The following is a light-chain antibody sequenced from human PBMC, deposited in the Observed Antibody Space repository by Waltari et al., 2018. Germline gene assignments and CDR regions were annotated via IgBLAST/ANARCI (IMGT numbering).Light chain of an antibody. CDR3: QQYHQRPPWT. Sequence: VLTQFPDTLSVSPGERATLPCRASQSVTTNLAWYQQKPGLPPRLLIYGASTRATGVPARFSGSGSGTEFTLIISSLQSEDFAVYYCQQYHQRPPWTFGQGTKVEIK. CDR1: QSVTTN. J-gene: IGKJ1*01. V-gene: IGKV3-15*01. CDR2: GAS.